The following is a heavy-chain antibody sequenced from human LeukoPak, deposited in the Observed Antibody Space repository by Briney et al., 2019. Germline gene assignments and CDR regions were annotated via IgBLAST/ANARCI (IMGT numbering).Heavy chain of an antibody. CDR3: ARDNSVGDNAWWFDP. D-gene: IGHD1-26*01. CDR1: GYTFTGYY. J-gene: IGHJ5*02. V-gene: IGHV1-2*02. Sequence: GASVKVSCKASGYTFTGYYMHWVRQAPGQGLEWMGWINPNSGGTNYAQKFQGRVTMTRDTSISTAYMELSRLRSEDTAIYYCARDNSVGDNAWWFDPWGQGTLATVSS. CDR2: INPNSGGT.